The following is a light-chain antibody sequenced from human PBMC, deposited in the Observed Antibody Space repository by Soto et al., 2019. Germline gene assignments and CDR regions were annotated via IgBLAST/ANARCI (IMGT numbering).Light chain of an antibody. CDR3: QKYNNWPRT. V-gene: IGKV3-15*01. CDR2: ATS. CDR1: QSVSSN. J-gene: IGKJ1*01. Sequence: IVMTQSPATLSVPPGERATLSCRASQSVSSNLAWYQQKPGQAPRLLIYATSTRATGIPARFSGSGSGTEFSLTINSLQSEDFAVYYCQKYNNWPRTFGQGTKVDIK.